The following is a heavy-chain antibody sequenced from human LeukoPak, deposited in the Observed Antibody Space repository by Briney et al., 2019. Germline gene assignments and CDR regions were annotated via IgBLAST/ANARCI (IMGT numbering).Heavy chain of an antibody. D-gene: IGHD3-22*01. CDR2: ISSSSTTI. V-gene: IGHV3-11*04. CDR3: ARDYYDSSGVDY. CDR1: GSTFSDYY. J-gene: IGHJ4*02. Sequence: GGSLRLSCAASGSTFSDYYMSWIRQAPGKGLEWVSYISSSSTTIHYADSVKGRFTISRDNAKNSVYLQMNSLRAEDTAVYYCARDYYDSSGVDYWGQGALVTVSS.